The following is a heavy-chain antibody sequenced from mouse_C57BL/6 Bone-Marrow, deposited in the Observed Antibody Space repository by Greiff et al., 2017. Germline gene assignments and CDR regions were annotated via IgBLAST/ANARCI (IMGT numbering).Heavy chain of an antibody. CDR3: ARSPIYYYGSSPVDY. CDR1: GYTFTDYY. CDR2: INPNNGGT. D-gene: IGHD1-1*01. V-gene: IGHV1-26*01. Sequence: EVQLQQSGPELVKPGASVKISCKASGYTFTDYYMNWVKQSHGKSLEWIGDINPNNGGTSYNQKFKGKATLTVDKSSSTAYIELRSLTSEDSAVYYCARSPIYYYGSSPVDYWGQGTTLTVSS. J-gene: IGHJ2*01.